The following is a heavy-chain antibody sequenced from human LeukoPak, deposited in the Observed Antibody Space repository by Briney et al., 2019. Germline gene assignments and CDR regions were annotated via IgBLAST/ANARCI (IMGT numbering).Heavy chain of an antibody. J-gene: IGHJ5*02. Sequence: GRSLRLSCAASGFTFSSFGMHWVRQAPGTGLEWVAVIAYDGSYKYYADSAKGRFTISRDNSKNTLYLQMNSLRAEDTAVYFCAKYYYDSSGYSALGSWGQGTLVTVSS. V-gene: IGHV3-30*18. D-gene: IGHD3-22*01. CDR1: GFTFSSFG. CDR3: AKYYYDSSGYSALGS. CDR2: IAYDGSYK.